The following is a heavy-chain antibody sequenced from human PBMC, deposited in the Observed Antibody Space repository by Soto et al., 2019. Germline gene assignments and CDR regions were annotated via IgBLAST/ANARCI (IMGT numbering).Heavy chain of an antibody. CDR1: GFTVSGKKY. CDR2: LYDLDGT. J-gene: IGHJ3*02. CDR3: ATWHLQEHAYDI. V-gene: IGHV3-53*01. D-gene: IGHD1-1*01. Sequence: PGGSLRLSCEVFGFTVSGKKYVAWVRQAPGKGLEWVSALYDLDGTYYADSVKGRFTTSSDSSRTTVYLQMNSLRPNDTAVYSCATWHLQEHAYDIWGQGTKVTVSS.